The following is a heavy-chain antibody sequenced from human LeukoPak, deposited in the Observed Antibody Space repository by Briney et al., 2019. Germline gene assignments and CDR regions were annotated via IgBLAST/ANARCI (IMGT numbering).Heavy chain of an antibody. CDR1: GFSFNTYW. Sequence: GGSLRLSCVASGFSFNTYWMHWVRQAPGKGLVWVSRISGDGSNTTYADSVKGRFTISRDNAKNTVYLQMNSLRAEDTAVYFCAKASVSGAHYWGQGTLVTVSS. CDR3: AKASVSGAHY. CDR2: ISGDGSNT. J-gene: IGHJ4*02. V-gene: IGHV3-74*01. D-gene: IGHD2-15*01.